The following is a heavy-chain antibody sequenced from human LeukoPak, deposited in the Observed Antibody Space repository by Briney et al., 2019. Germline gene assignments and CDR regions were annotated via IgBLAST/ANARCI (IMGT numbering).Heavy chain of an antibody. CDR2: ISKSDGST. D-gene: IGHD2-21*01. Sequence: PGGSLRLSCAASGSTFSSYAMTWVRQAPGKGLAWVSSISKSDGSTYYADSVKGRFTISRGNSKNTVCLHMDSLRVEDTAIYYCARGALIPDFRGQGTLVTVSS. J-gene: IGHJ4*02. V-gene: IGHV3-23*01. CDR3: ARGALIPDF. CDR1: GSTFSSYA.